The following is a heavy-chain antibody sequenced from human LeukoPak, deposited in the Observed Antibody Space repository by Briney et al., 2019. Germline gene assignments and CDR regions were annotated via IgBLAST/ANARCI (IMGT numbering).Heavy chain of an antibody. V-gene: IGHV3-23*01. CDR3: ARSNSSSWHNFDY. D-gene: IGHD6-13*01. CDR1: GFTFHSHS. Sequence: GGSLRLSCAASGFTFHSHSMSWVRQAPGKGLEWVSAISGSGGSTYYADSVKGRFTISRDNSKNTLYLQMNSLRAEDTAVYYCARSNSSSWHNFDYWGQGTLVTVSS. CDR2: ISGSGGST. J-gene: IGHJ4*02.